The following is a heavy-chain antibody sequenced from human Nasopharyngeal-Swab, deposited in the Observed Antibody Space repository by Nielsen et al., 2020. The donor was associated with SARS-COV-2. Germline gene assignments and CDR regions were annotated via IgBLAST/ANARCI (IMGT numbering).Heavy chain of an antibody. J-gene: IGHJ4*02. V-gene: IGHV4-34*09. CDR1: DGSFSGYY. D-gene: IGHD3-3*01. Sequence: SETLSLTCAVYDGSFSGYYWSWIRQPPGKGLEWIGAINHSGSTNYNPSLKSRVTISVDTSKNQFSLKLSSVTAADTAVYYCARASRGIFGVVSTFDYWGQGTLVTVSS. CDR2: INHSGST. CDR3: ARASRGIFGVVSTFDY.